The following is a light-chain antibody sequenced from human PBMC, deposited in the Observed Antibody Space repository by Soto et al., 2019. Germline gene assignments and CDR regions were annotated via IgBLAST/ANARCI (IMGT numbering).Light chain of an antibody. Sequence: EIRMTQFPATLSASPGGGATLSCRAAQSVSSSYLAWYQQKPGQAPRLLISDASTRATGIPARFSGSGSGTEFTLTISSLQSEDFALYYCHQYNSWPPGTFGQGTKVDIK. CDR2: DAS. J-gene: IGKJ2*01. V-gene: IGKV3-15*01. CDR3: HQYNSWPPGT. CDR1: QSVSSSY.